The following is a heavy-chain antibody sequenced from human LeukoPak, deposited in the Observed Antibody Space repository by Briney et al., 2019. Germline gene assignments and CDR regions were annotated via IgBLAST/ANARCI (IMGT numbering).Heavy chain of an antibody. CDR3: ARGKIHYDFWSGYRVFDP. D-gene: IGHD3-3*01. CDR1: GGSFSGYY. J-gene: IGHJ5*02. Sequence: SETLSLTCAVYGGSFSGYYWSWIRQPPGKGLEWIGEINHSGSTNYNPSLKSRVTISVDTSKSQFSLKLSSVTAADTAVYYCARGKIHYDFWSGYRVFDPWGQGTLVTVSS. CDR2: INHSGST. V-gene: IGHV4-34*01.